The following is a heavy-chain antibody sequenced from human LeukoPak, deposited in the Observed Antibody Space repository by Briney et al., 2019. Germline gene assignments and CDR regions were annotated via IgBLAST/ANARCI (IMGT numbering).Heavy chain of an antibody. CDR2: IKHDGSEK. Sequence: PGGSLRLSCETSGFTFSSSWMNWVRQAPGKGLEWVANIKHDGSEKYCLDSVKGRFTISGDNAKNSMYLQMNSLSAEDTAVYYCVRASAGTYFDYWGQGTLVTVSS. CDR1: GFTFSSSW. V-gene: IGHV3-7*01. D-gene: IGHD6-19*01. CDR3: VRASAGTYFDY. J-gene: IGHJ4*02.